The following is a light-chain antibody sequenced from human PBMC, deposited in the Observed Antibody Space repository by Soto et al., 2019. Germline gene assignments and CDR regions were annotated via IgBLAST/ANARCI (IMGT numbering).Light chain of an antibody. CDR1: RSDIGAYNF. V-gene: IGLV2-14*03. CDR3: TSWTTSTTMI. Sequence: SVLTQPASVSGSPGQSITISCTGTRSDIGAYNFVSWYQQHPGEVPKLILYDVNVRPSGVSNRFSGSKSGNTASLTISGLQAEDEADYYCTSWTTSTTMIFGGGTKVTV. CDR2: DVN. J-gene: IGLJ2*01.